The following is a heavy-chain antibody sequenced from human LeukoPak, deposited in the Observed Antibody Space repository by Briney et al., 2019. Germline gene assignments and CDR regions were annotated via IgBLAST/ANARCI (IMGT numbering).Heavy chain of an antibody. Sequence: SVKVSCKASGGTFSSYTISWVRQAPGQGLEWMGRTIPILGIANYAQKFQGRVTITADKSTSTAYMELSSLRSEDTAVYYCARGSSGWTYNWFDPWGQGTLVTVSS. CDR2: TIPILGIA. J-gene: IGHJ5*02. V-gene: IGHV1-69*02. D-gene: IGHD6-19*01. CDR3: ARGSSGWTYNWFDP. CDR1: GGTFSSYT.